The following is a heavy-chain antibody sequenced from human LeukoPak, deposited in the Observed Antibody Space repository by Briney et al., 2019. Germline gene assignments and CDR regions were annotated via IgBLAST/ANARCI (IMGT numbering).Heavy chain of an antibody. CDR2: IKSDGRCA. Sequence: PGGSPRLSRAASGFSFRSYWMHRVRQAPGKGLVWVSRIKSDGRCAFYADSVEGRFIISRDNAKDTLYLQMNSLRAEDTAVYYCVRGYYDSRGEYWGQGTLVTVSS. CDR3: VRGYYDSRGEY. CDR1: GFSFRSYW. V-gene: IGHV3-74*01. J-gene: IGHJ4*02. D-gene: IGHD3-22*01.